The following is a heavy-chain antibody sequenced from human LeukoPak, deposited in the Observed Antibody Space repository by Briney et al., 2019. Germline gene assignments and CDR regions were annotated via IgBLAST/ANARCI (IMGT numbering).Heavy chain of an antibody. CDR1: GGSISSGGYY. CDR2: IYYSGST. V-gene: IGHV4-31*03. J-gene: IGHJ4*02. Sequence: PSQTLSLTCTVSGGSISSGGYYWSWIRQHPGKGLEWIGYIYYSGSTYYNPSLKSRVTISVDTSKNRFSLKLSSVTAADTAVYYCARDTTTRYFDYWGQGTLVTVSS. CDR3: ARDTTTRYFDY. D-gene: IGHD1-1*01.